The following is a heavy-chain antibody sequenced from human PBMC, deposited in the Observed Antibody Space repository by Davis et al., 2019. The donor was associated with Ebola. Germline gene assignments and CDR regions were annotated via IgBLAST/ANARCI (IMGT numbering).Heavy chain of an antibody. CDR3: TRGGTVTSLIYSYYGLDV. V-gene: IGHV3-7*01. D-gene: IGHD4-17*01. CDR2: INQDGRET. CDR1: GFTFSSYS. Sequence: GESLKISCAASGFTFSSYSMNWVRHAPGKGLEWVANINQDGRETYYVDSVKGRFTISRDNAKKSLYLQVNSLRAEDTAVYYCTRGGTVTSLIYSYYGLDVWGQGTTVTVSS. J-gene: IGHJ6*02.